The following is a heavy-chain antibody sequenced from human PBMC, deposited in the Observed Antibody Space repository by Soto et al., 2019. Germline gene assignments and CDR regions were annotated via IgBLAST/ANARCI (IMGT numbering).Heavy chain of an antibody. D-gene: IGHD5-12*01. CDR2: IDYSSST. J-gene: IGHJ4*02. CDR1: GGSIDSSHF. CDR3: AGGWRDGYTGLYYFDL. V-gene: IGHV4-31*03. Sequence: QVQLKESGPGLVKPSQTLSLTCTVSGGSIDSSHFWSWIRQQPGKGLEWIGYIDYSSSTYYNPSLKSRVIISSDTSANQSFLRLSSVTAADTAVFFCAGGWRDGYTGLYYFDLWGQCTLVTVSS.